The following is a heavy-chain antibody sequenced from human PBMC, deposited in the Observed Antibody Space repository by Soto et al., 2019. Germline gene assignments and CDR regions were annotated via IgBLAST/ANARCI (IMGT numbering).Heavy chain of an antibody. D-gene: IGHD3-10*01. V-gene: IGHV3-30-3*01. Sequence: GGSLRLSCAASGFTFSSYAMHWVRQAPGKGLEWVAVISYDGSNKYYADSVKRRFTISRDNSKNTLYLQMNSLRAEDTAVYYCAREVTMVRGVLNYYYYYGMEVWGQGTTVTVSS. CDR1: GFTFSSYA. CDR3: AREVTMVRGVLNYYYYYGMEV. J-gene: IGHJ6*02. CDR2: ISYDGSNK.